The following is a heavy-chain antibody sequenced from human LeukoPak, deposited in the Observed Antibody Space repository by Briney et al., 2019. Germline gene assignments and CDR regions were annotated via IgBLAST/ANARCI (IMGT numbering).Heavy chain of an antibody. D-gene: IGHD2-15*01. Sequence: GGSLRLSCAASGFTFSSYVMSWVRQAPGKGLEWVSAITDSGGDTYYADSVKGRFTISRGNSKNTLYLQMNSLRAEDTAVFYCAKVGGGGYPYYFDYWGQGTLVTVSS. CDR3: AKVGGGGYPYYFDY. CDR1: GFTFSSYV. CDR2: ITDSGGDT. V-gene: IGHV3-23*01. J-gene: IGHJ4*02.